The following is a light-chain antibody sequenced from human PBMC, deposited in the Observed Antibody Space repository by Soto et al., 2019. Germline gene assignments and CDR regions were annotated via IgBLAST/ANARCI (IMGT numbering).Light chain of an antibody. CDR2: KAS. J-gene: IGKJ2*01. CDR3: QQYNSYVYT. V-gene: IGKV1-5*03. CDR1: QSISSW. Sequence: DIQMTQSPSTLSASVGDRVTITCRASQSISSWLAWYQQKPGKAPKLLIYKASSLESGVPSRFSGSGSGTEFTLTISSLKSDDFAIYYCQQYNSYVYTFGRGTKREIK.